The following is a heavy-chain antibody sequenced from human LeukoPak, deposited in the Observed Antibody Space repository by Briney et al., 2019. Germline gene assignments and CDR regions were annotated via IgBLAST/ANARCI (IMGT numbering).Heavy chain of an antibody. V-gene: IGHV3-11*01. CDR3: ARPHGTRFASYYFDS. J-gene: IGHJ4*02. CDR1: GFTLSDYY. Sequence: PGGSLRLSCAASGFTLSDYYMSWIRQAPGKGLEWVSCISGSGSTQYYADSVKGRFTISRDNAKNSLYLQMSSLRADDTGVYYCARPHGTRFASYYFDSWGQGTLVTVSS. D-gene: IGHD1-1*01. CDR2: ISGSGSTQ.